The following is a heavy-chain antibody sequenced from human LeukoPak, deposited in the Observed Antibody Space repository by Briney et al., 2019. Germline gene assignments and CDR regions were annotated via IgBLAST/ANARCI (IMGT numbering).Heavy chain of an antibody. V-gene: IGHV4-59*01. D-gene: IGHD5-12*01. J-gene: IGHJ3*02. CDR3: ARVLSGYDLNGAFDI. CDR1: GGSISSYY. Sequence: SETLSLTCTVSGGSISSYYWSWIRQPPGKGLEWIGYIYYSGSTNYNPSLKSRVTISVDTSKNQFSLKLNSVTAADTAVYYCARVLSGYDLNGAFDIWGQGTMVTVSS. CDR2: IYYSGST.